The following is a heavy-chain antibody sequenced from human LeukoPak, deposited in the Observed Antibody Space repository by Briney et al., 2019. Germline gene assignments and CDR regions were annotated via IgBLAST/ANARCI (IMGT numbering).Heavy chain of an antibody. CDR3: TGNYYGSGSYADFDY. Sequence: GGTLRLSCAASGFTFSSYGMNWVRQAPGKGLEWISGISPSGGGTYYADFVKGRFTISRDDSKNTAYLQMDSLKTEDTAVYYCTGNYYGSGSYADFDYWGQGTLVTVSS. CDR1: GFTFSSYG. CDR2: ISPSGGGT. V-gene: IGHV3-23*01. D-gene: IGHD3-10*01. J-gene: IGHJ4*02.